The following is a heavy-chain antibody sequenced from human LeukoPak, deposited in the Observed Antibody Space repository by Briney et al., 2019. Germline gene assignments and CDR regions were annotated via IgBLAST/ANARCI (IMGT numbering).Heavy chain of an antibody. CDR2: ISYDGSNK. J-gene: IGHJ4*02. CDR1: GFTFSSYA. D-gene: IGHD2-21*01. V-gene: IGHV3-30-3*01. Sequence: SLRLSCAASGFTFSSYAMHWVRQAPGKGLEWVAVISYDGSNKYYADSVKGRFTISRDNSKNTLYLQMNSLRAEDTAVYYCARDRGIALDYWGQGTLVTVSS. CDR3: ARDRGIALDY.